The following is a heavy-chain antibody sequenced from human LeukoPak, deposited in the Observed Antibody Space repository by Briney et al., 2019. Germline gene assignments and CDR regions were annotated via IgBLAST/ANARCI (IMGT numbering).Heavy chain of an antibody. J-gene: IGHJ5*02. Sequence: SETLSLTCAVYGGSFSGYYWSWIRQPPGKGLEWIGEINHSGSTNYNPSLKSRVTISVDTSKNQFSLKLSSVTAADTAVYYCARAPIVGATDNWFDPWGLGTLVTVSS. CDR3: ARAPIVGATDNWFDP. D-gene: IGHD1-26*01. CDR1: GGSFSGYY. CDR2: INHSGST. V-gene: IGHV4-34*01.